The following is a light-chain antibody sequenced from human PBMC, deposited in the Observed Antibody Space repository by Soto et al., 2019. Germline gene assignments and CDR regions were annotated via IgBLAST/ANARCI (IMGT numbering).Light chain of an antibody. CDR2: AAA. CDR3: QQYDNSPIT. J-gene: IGKJ5*01. Sequence: VLTQSPGTLSLSPGERATLSCRASQSVSSSYLAWYQQKPGQAPRLLMYAAASRATGIPDRFSGSGSGTDFTLTISRLEPEDFAVYYCQQYDNSPITFAQGTRLEIK. V-gene: IGKV3-20*01. CDR1: QSVSSSY.